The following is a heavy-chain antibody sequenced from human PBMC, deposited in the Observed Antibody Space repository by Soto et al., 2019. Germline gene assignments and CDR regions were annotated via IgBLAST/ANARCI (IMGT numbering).Heavy chain of an antibody. Sequence: GGSVRLSCAASGFTFSSYSMNWVRQAPGKGLEWVSSISSSSSYIYYADSVKGRFTISRDNAKNSLYLQMNSLRAEDTAVYYCARIAAAGALYYYGMDVWGQGTTVTVSS. CDR1: GFTFSSYS. CDR2: ISSSSSYI. D-gene: IGHD6-13*01. CDR3: ARIAAAGALYYYGMDV. V-gene: IGHV3-21*01. J-gene: IGHJ6*02.